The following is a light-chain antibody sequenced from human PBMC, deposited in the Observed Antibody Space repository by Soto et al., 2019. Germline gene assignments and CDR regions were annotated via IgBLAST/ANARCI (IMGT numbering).Light chain of an antibody. V-gene: IGKV3-15*01. CDR1: QNVNNS. CDR2: RAS. J-gene: IGKJ1*01. Sequence: EIVVTQSPATLSVSPGERATLSCRASQNVNNSIAWYQQKPGQAPRLLIYRASTRAAGIPDRFSGSGSGTDFNFSISSWEAEDFKVCYCQNLKFWWTFGQGTKVE. CDR3: QNLKFWWT.